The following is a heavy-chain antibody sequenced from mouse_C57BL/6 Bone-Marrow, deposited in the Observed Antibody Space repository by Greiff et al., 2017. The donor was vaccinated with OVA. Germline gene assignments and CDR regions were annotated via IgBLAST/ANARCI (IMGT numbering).Heavy chain of an antibody. CDR3: AREGTLYYSNSYWYFDV. J-gene: IGHJ1*03. CDR2: IWSDGST. Sequence: VMLVESGPGLVAPSQSLSITCTVSGFSLTSYGVHWVRQPPGKGLEWLVVIWSDGSTTYNSALKSRLSISKDNSKSQVFVKMNSLQTDDTAMYYGAREGTLYYSNSYWYFDVWGTGTTVTVSS. D-gene: IGHD2-5*01. CDR1: GFSLTSYG. V-gene: IGHV2-6*03.